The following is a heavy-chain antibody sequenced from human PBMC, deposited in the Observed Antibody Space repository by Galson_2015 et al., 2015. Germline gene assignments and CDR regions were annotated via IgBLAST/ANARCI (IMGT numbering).Heavy chain of an antibody. CDR3: ARIELLGYCSGGSCPTWGFDP. D-gene: IGHD2-15*01. Sequence: PALVKPTQTLTLTCTFSGFSLSTSGMCVSWIRQPPGKALEWLALIDWDDDKYYSTSLKTRLTISKDTSKNQVVLTMTNMDPVDTATYYCARIELLGYCSGGSCPTWGFDPWGQGTLVTVSS. CDR2: IDWDDDK. J-gene: IGHJ5*02. V-gene: IGHV2-70*01. CDR1: GFSLSTSGMC.